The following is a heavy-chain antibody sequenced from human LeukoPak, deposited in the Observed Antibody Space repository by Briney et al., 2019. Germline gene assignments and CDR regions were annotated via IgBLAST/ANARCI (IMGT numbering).Heavy chain of an antibody. CDR3: VRDGIDRVDYTFYY. J-gene: IGHJ4*02. CDR2: ISYTGTT. Sequence: SETLSLTCAVSDGSISNYYWGWIRQPPGKGLEWIGYISYTGTTNYKPSLKSRVTISADTSKNQFSLKLTSVTAADTAVYYCVRDGIDRVDYTFYYWGQGKLVTVSS. D-gene: IGHD3-3*01. V-gene: IGHV4-59*12. CDR1: DGSISNYY.